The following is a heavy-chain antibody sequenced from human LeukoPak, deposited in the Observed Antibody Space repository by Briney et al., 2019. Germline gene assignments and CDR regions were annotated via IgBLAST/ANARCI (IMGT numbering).Heavy chain of an antibody. CDR2: ISAYNGNT. Sequence: ASVKVSCKASGNTFTSYSITWVRQAPGQGLEWMGWISAYNGNTNYAQKLQGRVTMATDTSTRTAYMELRSLRSDDTAVYYCARDPVWFGEFQRPDYWGQGTLVTVSS. CDR3: ARDPVWFGEFQRPDY. D-gene: IGHD3-10*01. J-gene: IGHJ4*02. V-gene: IGHV1-18*01. CDR1: GNTFTSYS.